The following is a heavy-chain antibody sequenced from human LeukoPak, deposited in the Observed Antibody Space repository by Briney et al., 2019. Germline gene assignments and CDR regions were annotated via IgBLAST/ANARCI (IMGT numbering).Heavy chain of an antibody. D-gene: IGHD3-10*01. J-gene: IGHJ5*02. CDR1: GFTFKNYA. Sequence: GGSPRLSCAASGFTFKNYAMSWVRQAPGKGLEWASTIGGNSGYTYYSDSVKGRFTISRDNSRNTLYLQMTSLRVDDTAVYFCATERPFSSGTYYNAWGQGTLVIVSS. CDR3: ATERPFSSGTYYNA. CDR2: IGGNSGYT. V-gene: IGHV3-23*01.